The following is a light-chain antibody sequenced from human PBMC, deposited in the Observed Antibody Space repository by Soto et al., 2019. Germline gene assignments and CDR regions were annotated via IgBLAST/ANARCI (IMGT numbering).Light chain of an antibody. J-gene: IGLJ3*02. V-gene: IGLV2-14*03. CDR3: SSYGASSTL. CDR2: DVS. CDR1: SSDIGSYSY. Sequence: QSALTQPASLSGSPGQSITISCTGTSSDIGSYSYVSWYQQHPGKAPKLMIFDVSYRPSGISDRFSGSKSGNTASLTISGPQPEDEADYYCSSYGASSTLFGGGTKVTVL.